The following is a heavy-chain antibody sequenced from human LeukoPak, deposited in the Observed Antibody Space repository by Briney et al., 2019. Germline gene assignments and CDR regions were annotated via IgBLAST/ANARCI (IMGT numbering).Heavy chain of an antibody. CDR3: ACPEVGIPAAGFDY. V-gene: IGHV1-69*13. Sequence: SVEVSCKASGGTFSSYAISWVRQAPGQGLEWMGGIIPIFGTANYAQKFQGRVTITADESTSTAYMELSSLRSEDTAVYYCACPEVGIPAAGFDYWGQGTLVTVSS. J-gene: IGHJ4*02. D-gene: IGHD6-13*01. CDR1: GGTFSSYA. CDR2: IIPIFGTA.